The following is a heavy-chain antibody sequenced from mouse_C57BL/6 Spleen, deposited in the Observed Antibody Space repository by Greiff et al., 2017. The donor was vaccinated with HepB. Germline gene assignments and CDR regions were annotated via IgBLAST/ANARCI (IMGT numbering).Heavy chain of an antibody. Sequence: QVHVKQSGPGLVQPSQSLSITCTVSGFSLTSYGVHWVRQSPGKGLEWLGVIWSGGSTDYNAAFISRLSISKDNSKSQVFFKMNSLQADDTAIYYCASYYGSRNYYAMDYWGQGTSVTVSS. CDR3: ASYYGSRNYYAMDY. D-gene: IGHD1-1*01. V-gene: IGHV2-2*01. J-gene: IGHJ4*01. CDR2: IWSGGST. CDR1: GFSLTSYG.